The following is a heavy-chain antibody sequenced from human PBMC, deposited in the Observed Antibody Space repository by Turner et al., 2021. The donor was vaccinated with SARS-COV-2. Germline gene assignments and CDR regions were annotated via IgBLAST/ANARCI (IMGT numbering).Heavy chain of an antibody. Sequence: QVQLQESGPGLVKPSETLSLPCTVSGGSIGSNYWSWIRQPPGKGLEWIGYIYYSGSTKYNPSLKSRVTISVDTSKSQFSLKLSSVTAADTAVYYCARHTAMMAYFDYWGQGTLVTVSS. D-gene: IGHD3-22*01. CDR1: GGSIGSNY. J-gene: IGHJ4*02. CDR3: ARHTAMMAYFDY. V-gene: IGHV4-59*08. CDR2: IYYSGST.